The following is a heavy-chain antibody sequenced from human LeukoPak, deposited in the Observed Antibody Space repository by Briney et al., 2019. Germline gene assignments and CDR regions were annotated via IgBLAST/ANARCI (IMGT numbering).Heavy chain of an antibody. CDR2: MNPNSGNT. J-gene: IGHJ4*02. Sequence: GASVKVSCKASGYTFTSYDINWVRQATGQGLEWMGWMNPNSGNTGYAQKFQGRVTITRNTSISTAYMELRSLRSDDTAVYYCARWPGYSSGWYEGYFDYWGQGTLATVSS. V-gene: IGHV1-8*03. D-gene: IGHD6-19*01. CDR3: ARWPGYSSGWYEGYFDY. CDR1: GYTFTSYD.